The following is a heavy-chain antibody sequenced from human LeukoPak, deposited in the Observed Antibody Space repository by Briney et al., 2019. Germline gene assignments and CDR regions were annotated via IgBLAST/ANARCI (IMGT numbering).Heavy chain of an antibody. V-gene: IGHV4-59*08. CDR3: ASADFWSGYDAFDI. Sequence: SETLSLTCTVSGGSISSYYWSWIRQPPGKGLEWIGYIYYSGSTNYNPSLKSRVTISVDTSKNQFSLKLSSVTAADTAVYYCASADFWSGYDAFDIWGQGTMVTVSS. D-gene: IGHD3-3*01. J-gene: IGHJ3*02. CDR1: GGSISSYY. CDR2: IYYSGST.